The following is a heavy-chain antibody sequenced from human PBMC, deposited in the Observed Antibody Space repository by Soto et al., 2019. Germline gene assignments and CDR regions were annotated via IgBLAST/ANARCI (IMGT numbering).Heavy chain of an antibody. J-gene: IGHJ4*02. CDR2: INAGNGNT. CDR1: GYTFTSYA. Sequence: ASVKVSGKPSGYTFTSYAIFWVRQAPGQRLEWIGWINAGNGNTKYSQKFQGRVTITRDTSASTAYMELSSLRSEDTAVYYCAREGQFYDSRGFYYSFDSWGQGTRVTVSS. V-gene: IGHV1-3*01. D-gene: IGHD3-22*01. CDR3: AREGQFYDSRGFYYSFDS.